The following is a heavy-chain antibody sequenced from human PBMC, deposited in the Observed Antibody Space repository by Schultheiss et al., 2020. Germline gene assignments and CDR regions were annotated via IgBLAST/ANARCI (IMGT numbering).Heavy chain of an antibody. V-gene: IGHV1-8*01. J-gene: IGHJ6*02. CDR1: GYTFTSYD. CDR2: MNPNSGNT. D-gene: IGHD3-3*01. CDR3: ARGLISYDFWSGYQYGMDV. Sequence: ASVKVSCKASGYTFTSYDINWVRQATGQGLEWMGWMNPNSGNTGYAQKFQGRVTMTRNTSISTAYMELSSLRSEDTAVYYCARGLISYDFWSGYQYGMDVWGQGTTVTVSS.